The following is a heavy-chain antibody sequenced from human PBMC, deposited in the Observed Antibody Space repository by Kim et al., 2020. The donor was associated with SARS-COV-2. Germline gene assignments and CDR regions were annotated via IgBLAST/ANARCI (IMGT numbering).Heavy chain of an antibody. CDR1: GFTFSSYW. V-gene: IGHV3-7*03. CDR2: IKQDGSEK. Sequence: GGSLRLSCAASGFTFSSYWMSWVRQAPGKGLEWVANIKQDGSEKYYVDSVKGRFTISRDNAKNSLYLQMNSLRAEDTAVYYCAREVGLRYFDWLYRYFDYWGQGTLVTVSS. CDR3: AREVGLRYFDWLYRYFDY. D-gene: IGHD3-9*01. J-gene: IGHJ4*02.